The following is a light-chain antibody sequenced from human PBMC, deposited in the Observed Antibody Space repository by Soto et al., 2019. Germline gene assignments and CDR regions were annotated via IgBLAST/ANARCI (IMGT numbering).Light chain of an antibody. CDR1: QTVTTD. V-gene: IGKV3-15*01. Sequence: EIVMTQSPVTLSVSPGERATLSCRASQTVTTDLAWYQQKPGQAPRLVIHGASTRATDFPARFSGSGSGTEFTLTISSLQSEDIATYYCQQTYSTPFTFGPGTKVDIK. CDR2: GAS. J-gene: IGKJ3*01. CDR3: QQTYSTPFT.